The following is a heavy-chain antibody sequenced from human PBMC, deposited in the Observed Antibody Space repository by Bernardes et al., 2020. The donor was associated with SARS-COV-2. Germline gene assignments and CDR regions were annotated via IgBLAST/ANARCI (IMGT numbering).Heavy chain of an antibody. CDR2: ISGDDGNT. V-gene: IGHV1-18*01. D-gene: IGHD5-18*01. CDR1: GYTFTSYG. CDR3: ATVVGYGYGGGWFDP. J-gene: IGHJ5*02. Sequence: ASVKVSCKASGYTFTSYGISWVRQAPGQGLEWMGWISGDDGNTNYAQKFHGRVTMTTDTSTSTAYMELRSLRSDDPAVYYCATVVGYGYGGGWFDPWGQGTLVTVSS.